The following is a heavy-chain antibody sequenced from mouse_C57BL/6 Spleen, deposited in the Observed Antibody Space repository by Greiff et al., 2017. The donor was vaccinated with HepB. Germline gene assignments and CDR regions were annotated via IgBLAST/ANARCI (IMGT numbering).Heavy chain of an antibody. Sequence: EVMLVESGGGLVQPGGSMKLSCAASGFTFSDAWMDWVRQSPEKGLEWVAEIRNKANNHATYYAESVKGRFTISRDDSNSSVYLQMNSLRAEDTGIYYCTRHYGSLFDYWGQGTTLTVSS. V-gene: IGHV6-6*01. CDR2: IRNKANNHAT. D-gene: IGHD2-2*01. CDR1: GFTFSDAW. J-gene: IGHJ2*01. CDR3: TRHYGSLFDY.